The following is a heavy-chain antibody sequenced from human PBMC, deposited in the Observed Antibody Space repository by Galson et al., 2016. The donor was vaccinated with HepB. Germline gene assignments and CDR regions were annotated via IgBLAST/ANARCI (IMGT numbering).Heavy chain of an antibody. CDR2: IWYDGINN. CDR1: GFTFSRSG. CDR3: ARDLGGSSCLDY. J-gene: IGHJ4*02. Sequence: SLRLSCAASGFTFSRSGMHWVRQAPGKGLEWMAVIWYDGINNYYGDSVQGRFPISRDNSRNTLYLQMNSLRAEDTAVYYCARDLGGSSCLDYWGQGTLVTVSS. D-gene: IGHD6-6*01. V-gene: IGHV3-33*01.